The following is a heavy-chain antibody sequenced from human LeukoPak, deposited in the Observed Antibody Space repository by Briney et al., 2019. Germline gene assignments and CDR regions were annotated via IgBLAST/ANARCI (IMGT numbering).Heavy chain of an antibody. D-gene: IGHD5-18*01. CDR3: ARHDQDVDTAMVSLDY. CDR2: IYPGDSHT. J-gene: IGHJ4*02. Sequence: GESLKISCKGSGYSFTTYWIGWVRQMPGKGLEWMGVIYPGDSHTRYSPSFQGQVTISADKSISTAFLQWSSLRASDTAMYYCARHDQDVDTAMVSLDYWGQGTLVTVSS. V-gene: IGHV5-51*01. CDR1: GYSFTTYW.